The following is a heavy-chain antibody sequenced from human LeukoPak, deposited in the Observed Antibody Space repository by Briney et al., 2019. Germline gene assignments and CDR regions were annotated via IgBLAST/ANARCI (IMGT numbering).Heavy chain of an antibody. V-gene: IGHV3-21*01. CDR2: ISSSSSYI. D-gene: IGHD3-9*01. CDR1: GFTFSSYA. Sequence: GSLRLSCAASGFTFSSYAMSWVRQAPGKGLEWVSSISSSSSYIYYADSVKGRFTISRDNAKNSLYLQMSSLRAEDTAVYYCARVRIAGHYDILVRIDAFDIWGQGTMVTVSS. J-gene: IGHJ3*02. CDR3: ARVRIAGHYDILVRIDAFDI.